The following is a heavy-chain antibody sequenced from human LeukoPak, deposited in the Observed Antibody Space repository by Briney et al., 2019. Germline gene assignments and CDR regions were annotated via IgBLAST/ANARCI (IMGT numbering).Heavy chain of an antibody. CDR3: ARADCGTYYNYYLDS. V-gene: IGHV3-30*04. CDR2: ISNDGGTK. Sequence: GGSLRLSCAASGFTFSSYAMHWVRQAPGKGLEWVAVISNDGGTKYYPDSVKGRFTISRDNSRNTLYLQMNSLRAEDTAVYYCARADCGTYYNYYLDSWGQGTLVTVSS. D-gene: IGHD1-26*01. J-gene: IGHJ4*02. CDR1: GFTFSSYA.